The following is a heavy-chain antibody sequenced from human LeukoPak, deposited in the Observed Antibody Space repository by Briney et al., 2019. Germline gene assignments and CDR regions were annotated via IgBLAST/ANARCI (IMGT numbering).Heavy chain of an antibody. Sequence: SETLSLTCTVSGGSISSSSYYWGWIRQPPGKGLEWIGSIYYSGSTYYNPSLKSRVTISVDTSKNQFSLKLSSVTAADTAVYYCAKDKAAAEGPADWGQGTLVTVSS. D-gene: IGHD6-13*01. CDR2: IYYSGST. CDR1: GGSISSSSYY. V-gene: IGHV4-39*07. CDR3: AKDKAAAEGPAD. J-gene: IGHJ4*02.